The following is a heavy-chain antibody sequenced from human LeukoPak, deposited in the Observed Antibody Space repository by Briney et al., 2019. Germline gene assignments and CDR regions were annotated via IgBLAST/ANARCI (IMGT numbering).Heavy chain of an antibody. Sequence: ASVKVSCKVSGYTLTELFMHWVRQAPGKGLEWMGGFDPEDGETIYAQKFQGRVTMTEDTSTDTAYMELSSLRSEDTAVYYCATELAVAAGGPFDYWGQGTLVTVSS. CDR3: ATELAVAAGGPFDY. CDR2: FDPEDGET. V-gene: IGHV1-24*01. CDR1: GYTLTELF. J-gene: IGHJ4*02. D-gene: IGHD6-19*01.